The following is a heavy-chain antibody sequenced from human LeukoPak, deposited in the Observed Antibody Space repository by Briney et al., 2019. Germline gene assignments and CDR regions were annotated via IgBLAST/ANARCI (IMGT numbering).Heavy chain of an antibody. CDR1: GFTFSSYA. Sequence: GGSLRLSCAASGFTFSSYAMHWVRQAPGKGLEWVAVISYDGSNKYYADSVKGRFTISRDNSKNTLYLQMNSLRAEDTAVYYCARVWYASSSRNRFDPWGQGTLVTVSS. D-gene: IGHD2-15*01. CDR2: ISYDGSNK. V-gene: IGHV3-30*04. J-gene: IGHJ5*02. CDR3: ARVWYASSSRNRFDP.